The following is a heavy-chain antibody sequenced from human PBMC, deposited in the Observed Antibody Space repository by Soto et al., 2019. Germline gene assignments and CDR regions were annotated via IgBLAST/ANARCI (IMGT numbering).Heavy chain of an antibody. CDR3: AKDTVPVATPWFDP. CDR2: LSGSGGST. D-gene: IGHD2-15*01. V-gene: IGHV3-23*01. J-gene: IGHJ5*02. CDR1: GFTFSNYA. Sequence: EVPLLESGGGLVQPGGSLRLSCAASGFTFSNYAMSWVRQAPGKGLEWVSTLSGSGGSTYYADSVKGRFTISRDNSKNTLYLQLNILRAEDTAVYYCAKDTVPVATPWFDPWGQGTLVTVSS.